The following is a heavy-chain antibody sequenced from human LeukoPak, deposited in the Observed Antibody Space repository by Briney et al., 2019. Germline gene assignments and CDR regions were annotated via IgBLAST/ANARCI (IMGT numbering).Heavy chain of an antibody. CDR2: SSAYNGNT. CDR1: GYTFTSYG. D-gene: IGHD1-26*01. CDR3: ASGELLPDGYYYYYGMDV. V-gene: IGHV1-18*01. Sequence: ASVTVSCKASGYTFTSYGISWVRQAPGQGLEWMGWSSAYNGNTNYAQKLQCRVTMTTDTSTSTAYMELGSLRSDDTAVYYCASGELLPDGYYYYYGMDVWGQGTTVTVSS. J-gene: IGHJ6*02.